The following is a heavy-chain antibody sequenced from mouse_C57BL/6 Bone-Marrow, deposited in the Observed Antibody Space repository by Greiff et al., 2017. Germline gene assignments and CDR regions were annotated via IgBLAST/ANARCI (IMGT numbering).Heavy chain of an antibody. CDR2: INPNYGTT. Sequence: EVKLKESGPELVKPGASVKISCKASGYSFTDYNMNWVKQSHGKSLEWIGVINPNYGTTSYNQKFKGKATLTVDQSSSTAYMQLTSLTSEDSAVYDCARGYDYDYAMDYWGQGTSVTVSS. CDR3: ARGYDYDYAMDY. D-gene: IGHD2-4*01. CDR1: GYSFTDYN. J-gene: IGHJ4*01. V-gene: IGHV1-39*01.